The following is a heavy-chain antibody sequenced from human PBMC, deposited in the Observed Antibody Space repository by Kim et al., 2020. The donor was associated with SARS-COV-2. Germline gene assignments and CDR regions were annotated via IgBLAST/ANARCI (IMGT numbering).Heavy chain of an antibody. J-gene: IGHJ4*02. V-gene: IGHV1-69*06. CDR3: ARGVVDTAMVLFDY. CDR2: IIPIFGTA. Sequence: SVKVSCKASGGTFSSYAISWVRQAPGQGLEWMGGIIPIFGTANYAQKFQGRVTITADKSTSTAYMELSSLRYEDTAVYYCARGVVDTAMVLFDYWGQGTLVTVSS. CDR1: GGTFSSYA. D-gene: IGHD5-18*01.